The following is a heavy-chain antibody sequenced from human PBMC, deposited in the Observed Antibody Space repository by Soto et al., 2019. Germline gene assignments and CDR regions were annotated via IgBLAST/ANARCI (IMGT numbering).Heavy chain of an antibody. CDR3: ARVPSSGWYFAFDI. CDR2: INAGNGNT. CDR1: GYTFTSYA. Sequence: SVKVSCKASGYTFTSYAMHWVRQAPGQRLEWMGWINAGNGNTKYSQKFQGRVTITRDTSASTAYMELSSLRSEDTAVYYCARVPSSGWYFAFDIWGQGTMVTVSS. V-gene: IGHV1-3*01. J-gene: IGHJ3*02. D-gene: IGHD6-19*01.